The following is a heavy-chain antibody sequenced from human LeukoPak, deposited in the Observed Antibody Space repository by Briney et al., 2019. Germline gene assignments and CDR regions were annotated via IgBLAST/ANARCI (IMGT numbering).Heavy chain of an antibody. CDR3: AKDGDQRSTLIAVAGTHYFDY. D-gene: IGHD6-19*01. Sequence: PGGSLRLSCAASGVTFSSYSMSWVRQAPGKGLEWVSAISGSGGSTYYADSVKGRFTISRDNSKNTLYLQMNSLRAEDTAVYYCAKDGDQRSTLIAVAGTHYFDYWGQGTLVTVSS. V-gene: IGHV3-23*01. J-gene: IGHJ4*02. CDR1: GVTFSSYS. CDR2: ISGSGGST.